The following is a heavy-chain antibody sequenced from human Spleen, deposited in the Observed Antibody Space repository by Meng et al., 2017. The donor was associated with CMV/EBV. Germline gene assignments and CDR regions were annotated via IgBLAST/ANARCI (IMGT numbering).Heavy chain of an antibody. D-gene: IGHD6-6*01. Sequence: SETLSLTCTVSGGSISSSSYYWGWIRQPPEKGLEWIGNIYFSGNTYYNPSLKSRVTISVDTSKNHFSLKLSSVTASDTAVYYCARLYSSSYSSIDYWGQGTLVTVSS. V-gene: IGHV4-39*02. J-gene: IGHJ4*02. CDR2: IYFSGNT. CDR3: ARLYSSSYSSIDY. CDR1: GGSISSSSYY.